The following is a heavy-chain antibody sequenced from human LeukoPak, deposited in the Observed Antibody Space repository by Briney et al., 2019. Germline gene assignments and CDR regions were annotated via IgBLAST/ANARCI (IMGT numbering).Heavy chain of an antibody. J-gene: IGHJ5*02. CDR3: ARDWYYYDSGGYYYQWFDP. D-gene: IGHD3-22*01. CDR2: IYYSGST. V-gene: IGHV4-59*01. CDR1: GGSISSYY. Sequence: SETLSLTCTVSGGSISSYYWSWIRQPPGKGLEWIGYIYYSGSTNYNPSLKSRATISVDTSKNQFSLKLSSVTAADTAVYYCARDWYYYDSGGYYYQWFDPWGQGTLVTVSS.